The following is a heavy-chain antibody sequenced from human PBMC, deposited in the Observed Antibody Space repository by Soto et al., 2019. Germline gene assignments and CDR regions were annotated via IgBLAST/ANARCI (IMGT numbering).Heavy chain of an antibody. CDR1: GFTSSAYW. Sequence: EVQLVESGGGLVQPGGSLRLACAASGFTSSAYWMSWFRQAPGRGLEWVANIKQDGSEMYYVDSVKGRFTVSRDNAKNSLYLQMTSLRAEETALYYCGRYSYGLGPWFDPWGQGTLVTVSS. V-gene: IGHV3-7*01. D-gene: IGHD5-18*01. J-gene: IGHJ5*02. CDR3: GRYSYGLGPWFDP. CDR2: IKQDGSEM.